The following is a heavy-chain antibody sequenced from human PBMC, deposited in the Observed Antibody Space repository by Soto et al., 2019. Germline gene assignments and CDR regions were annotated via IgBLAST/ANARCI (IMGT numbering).Heavy chain of an antibody. Sequence: SETLSLTCSVSGFSISSLDDYWSCIRQPPGKGLELIVNIYYSWNTYYDPSLKSRLIISIDTSKNQFSLKVGSVTAADTALYYCASYSLYGMDVWGQGTTVTVS. CDR3: ASYSLYGMDV. V-gene: IGHV4-30-4*01. CDR1: GFSISSLDDY. D-gene: IGHD2-21*01. J-gene: IGHJ6*02. CDR2: IYYSWNT.